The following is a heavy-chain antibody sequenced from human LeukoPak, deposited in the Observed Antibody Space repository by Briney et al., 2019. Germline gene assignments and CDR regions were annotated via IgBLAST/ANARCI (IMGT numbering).Heavy chain of an antibody. Sequence: GGSLRLSGAASGFTLNNAWMSWVRQAPGKGLEWVAVIWYDGSNKYYADSVKGRFTISRDNSKNTLYLQMNSLRAEDTAVYYCARDLSGYCSSTSCPRDYYYGMDVWGQGTTVTVSS. V-gene: IGHV3-33*08. CDR3: ARDLSGYCSSTSCPRDYYYGMDV. CDR2: IWYDGSNK. CDR1: GFTLNNAW. D-gene: IGHD2-2*01. J-gene: IGHJ6*02.